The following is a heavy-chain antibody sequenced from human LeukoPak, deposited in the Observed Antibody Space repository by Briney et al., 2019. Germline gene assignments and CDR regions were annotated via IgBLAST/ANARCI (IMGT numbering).Heavy chain of an antibody. J-gene: IGHJ4*02. Sequence: GGSLRLSCAASGFTFNTYSMNWVRQAPGKGLEWVSSISDNSNYIYYSDSVEGRFTISRDNAKNSLYLQMNSLRVEDTAVYYCARALVVVPATNDFWGQGTLVTVSS. CDR2: ISDNSNYI. CDR3: ARALVVVPATNDF. CDR1: GFTFNTYS. D-gene: IGHD2-2*01. V-gene: IGHV3-21*01.